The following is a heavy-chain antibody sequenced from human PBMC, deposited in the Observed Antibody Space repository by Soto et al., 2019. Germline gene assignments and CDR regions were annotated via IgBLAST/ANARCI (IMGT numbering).Heavy chain of an antibody. J-gene: IGHJ4*02. CDR3: ARDLPRGGSFDY. CDR2: ISSDGSSK. Sequence: GSLLLSGTASGFTFSSHAMQWVRQAPGKGLEWVAVISSDGSSKYFADSVKGRFTISRDSSKNTLSLQMNSLRADDTAVYYCARDLPRGGSFDYWGQGTLVTVSS. V-gene: IGHV3-30-3*01. D-gene: IGHD1-26*01. CDR1: GFTFSSHA.